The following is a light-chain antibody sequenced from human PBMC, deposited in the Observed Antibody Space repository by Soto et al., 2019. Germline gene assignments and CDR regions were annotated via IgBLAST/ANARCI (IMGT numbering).Light chain of an antibody. CDR3: SSYTSTSSVI. J-gene: IGLJ2*01. CDR1: SSDVGSYNL. Sequence: QSALTQPASVSGSPGQSITISCTGTSSDVGSYNLVSWYQQHPGKAPKLMIYEGSKRPSGVSNRFSGSKSGNTASLTISGLQAEDEADYYCSSYTSTSSVIFAGGTKLTVL. CDR2: EGS. V-gene: IGLV2-14*02.